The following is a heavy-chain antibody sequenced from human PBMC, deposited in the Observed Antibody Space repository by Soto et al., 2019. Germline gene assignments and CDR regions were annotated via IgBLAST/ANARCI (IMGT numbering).Heavy chain of an antibody. CDR1: GGSIISGDYY. J-gene: IGHJ4*02. CDR2: IYYSGST. V-gene: IGHV4-30-4*01. D-gene: IGHD3-3*01. CDR3: ARDRTISPGTFDY. Sequence: QVQLQESGPGLVKPSQTLSLTCTVSGGSIISGDYYWSWIRQPPGKGLEWIGYIYYSGSTYYNPSLKSRVTISVDTSKNQFSLKLSSVTAADTAVYYCARDRTISPGTFDYWGQGTLVTVSS.